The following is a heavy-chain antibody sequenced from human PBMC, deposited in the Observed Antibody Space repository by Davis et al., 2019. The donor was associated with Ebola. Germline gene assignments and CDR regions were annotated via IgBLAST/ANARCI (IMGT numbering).Heavy chain of an antibody. Sequence: GGSLRLSCAASGFTFDDYAMHWVRQAPGKGLEWVGRIKSKTDGGTTDYAAPVKGRFTMSRDDSKNTLYLQMNSLKTEDTAVYYCTTGNDFWSGYNWGQGTLVTVSS. CDR3: TTGNDFWSGYN. V-gene: IGHV3-15*07. CDR1: GFTFDDYA. J-gene: IGHJ4*02. D-gene: IGHD3-3*01. CDR2: IKSKTDGGTT.